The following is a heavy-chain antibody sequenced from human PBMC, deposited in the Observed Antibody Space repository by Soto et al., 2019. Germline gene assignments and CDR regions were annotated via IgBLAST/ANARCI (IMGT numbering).Heavy chain of an antibody. J-gene: IGHJ4*01. CDR3: ARVVYSNGWIFDY. Sequence: PGGSMRLSCAASGFTFTRYSMNWVRQAPGKGLEWVSSISSTTNYIYYADSMKGRFTVSRDNAKNSVYLEMNSLKAEDTAMYLCARVVYSNGWIFDYWGQGTLVTVSS. D-gene: IGHD6-19*01. CDR1: GFTFTRYS. V-gene: IGHV3-21*01. CDR2: ISSTTNYI.